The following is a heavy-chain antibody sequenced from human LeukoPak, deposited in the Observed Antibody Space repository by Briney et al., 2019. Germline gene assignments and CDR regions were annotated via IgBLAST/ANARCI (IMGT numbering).Heavy chain of an antibody. CDR3: ATRGTNLDY. D-gene: IGHD3-16*01. CDR1: GGSISSDY. J-gene: IGHJ4*02. V-gene: IGHV4-59*01. Sequence: SETLSLTCTVSGGSISSDYWSWVRQPPGKGLEWTGYAFYSGSTSYNPSLKSRVTISVDTSKNQFSLKLSSVTAADTAVYYCATRGTNLDYWGQGTLVTVSS. CDR2: AFYSGST.